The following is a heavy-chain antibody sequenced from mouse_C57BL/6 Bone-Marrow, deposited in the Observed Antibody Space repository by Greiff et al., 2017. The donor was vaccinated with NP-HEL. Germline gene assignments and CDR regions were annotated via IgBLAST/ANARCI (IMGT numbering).Heavy chain of an antibody. CDR3: ARHNITTVVKYFDV. J-gene: IGHJ1*03. CDR1: GFTFSSYG. D-gene: IGHD1-1*01. V-gene: IGHV5-6*01. CDR2: ISSGGSYT. Sequence: DVQLQESGGDLVKPGGSLKLSCAASGFTFSSYGMSWVRQTPDKRLEWVATISSGGSYTYYPDSVKGRFTISRDNAKNTLYLQMSSLKSEDTAMYYCARHNITTVVKYFDVWGTGTTVTVSS.